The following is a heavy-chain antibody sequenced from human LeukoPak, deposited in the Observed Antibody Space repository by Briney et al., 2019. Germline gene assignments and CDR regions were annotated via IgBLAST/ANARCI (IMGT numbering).Heavy chain of an antibody. D-gene: IGHD3-10*01. V-gene: IGHV3-7*05. CDR2: INQDGSEE. CDR3: ARDRAGSGSYYNNPHGLDV. Sequence: PGGSLRLSCATSGFTFSNYWMSWVRQAPGKGLEWVANINQDGSEEYYVDSVRGRFTVSRDDAQNSLYLQMNSLRAEDTAVYYCARDRAGSGSYYNNPHGLDVWGQGTTVSVSS. CDR1: GFTFSNYW. J-gene: IGHJ6*02.